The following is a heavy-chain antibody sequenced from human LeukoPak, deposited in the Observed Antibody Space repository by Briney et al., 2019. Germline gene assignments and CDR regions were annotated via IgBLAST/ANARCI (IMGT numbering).Heavy chain of an antibody. CDR3: ARDGGAPLPENWFDP. D-gene: IGHD2-2*01. J-gene: IGHJ5*02. CDR2: ISAYNGNT. Sequence: ASVTVSCKASGYTFTSYGISWVRQAPGQGLEWMGWISAYNGNTNYAQKLQGRVTMTTDTSTSTAYMELRSLRSDDTAVYYCARDGGAPLPENWFDPWGQGTLVTVSA. CDR1: GYTFTSYG. V-gene: IGHV1-18*01.